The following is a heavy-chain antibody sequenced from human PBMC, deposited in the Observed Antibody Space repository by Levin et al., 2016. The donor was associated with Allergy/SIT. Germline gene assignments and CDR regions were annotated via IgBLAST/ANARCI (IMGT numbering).Heavy chain of an antibody. J-gene: IGHJ4*02. Sequence: WIRQPPGKGLEWVAVIWYDGSNKYYADSVKGRFTISRDNSKNTLYLQMNSLRAEDTAVYYCARDAVVVITSGVFGYWGQGTLVTVSS. CDR2: IWYDGSNK. D-gene: IGHD3-22*01. CDR3: ARDAVVVITSGVFGY. V-gene: IGHV3-33*01.